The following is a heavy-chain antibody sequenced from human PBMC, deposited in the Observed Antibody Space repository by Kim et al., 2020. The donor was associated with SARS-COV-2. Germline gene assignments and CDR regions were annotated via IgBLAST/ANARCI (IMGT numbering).Heavy chain of an antibody. Sequence: GGSLRLSCRGSGFSFGDYTMAWVRQAPGKGLEWVGFIRSKGHGGTTEYAASVRGRFTMSRDDSKSIGNLQMNSLRDDDTATYYCTRSTTVVSLPDSWGQGSLVTVSS. D-gene: IGHD4-17*01. V-gene: IGHV3-49*04. J-gene: IGHJ5*01. CDR1: GFSFGDYT. CDR2: IRSKGHGGTT. CDR3: TRSTTVVSLPDS.